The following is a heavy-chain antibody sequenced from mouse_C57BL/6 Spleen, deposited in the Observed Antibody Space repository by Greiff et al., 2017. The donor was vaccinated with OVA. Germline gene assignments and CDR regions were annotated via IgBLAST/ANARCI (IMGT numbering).Heavy chain of an antibody. Sequence: VQLQQSGPGLVKPSQSLSLTCSVTGYSITSGYYWNWIRQFPGNKLEWMGYISYDGSNNYNPSLKNRISITRDTSKNQFFLKLNSVTTEDTATYYCARDYGSVYYFDYWGQGTTLTVSS. D-gene: IGHD1-1*01. CDR3: ARDYGSVYYFDY. J-gene: IGHJ2*01. CDR2: ISYDGSN. CDR1: GYSITSGYY. V-gene: IGHV3-6*01.